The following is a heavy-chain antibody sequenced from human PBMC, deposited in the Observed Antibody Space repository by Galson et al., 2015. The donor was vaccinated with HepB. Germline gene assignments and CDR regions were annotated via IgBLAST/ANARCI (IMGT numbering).Heavy chain of an antibody. CDR2: IIPMFGTA. V-gene: IGHV1-69*13. J-gene: IGHJ4*02. CDR3: ARGGYCSSTSCHRGVSFFDY. CDR1: GGTFSSYA. D-gene: IGHD2-2*01. Sequence: SVKVSCKASGGTFSSYAISWVRQAPGQGLEWMGGIIPMFGTANYAQNFQGRVTITADESTSTVYMELSSLRSDDTAVYYCARGGYCSSTSCHRGVSFFDYWGQGTLVTVSS.